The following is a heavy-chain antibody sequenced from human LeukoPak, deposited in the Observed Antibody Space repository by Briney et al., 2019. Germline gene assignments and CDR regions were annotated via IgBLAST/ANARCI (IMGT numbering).Heavy chain of an antibody. CDR1: GFTFSTYS. CDR2: ISADGRIQ. D-gene: IGHD5-12*01. Sequence: GGSLRLSCAVSGFTFSTYSIHWVRQAPGKGLEWVTVISADGRIQYYSDSVKGRFTISRDNSLNTLHLQMNNLRAGDTAVYYCAREFGHDRWYFDYWGQGALVTVSP. J-gene: IGHJ4*02. CDR3: AREFGHDRWYFDY. V-gene: IGHV3-30*03.